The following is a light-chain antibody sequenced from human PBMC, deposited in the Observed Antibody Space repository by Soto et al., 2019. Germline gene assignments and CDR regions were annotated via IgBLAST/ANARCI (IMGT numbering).Light chain of an antibody. J-gene: IGKJ1*01. CDR1: ENIKYW. CDR2: AAS. Sequence: IQMTQSPSTLSASVGDSVTITCRASENIKYWLAWYQQTAGNAPTLLISAASRLQSGVPSRISGRGSGTDFTLTISSLQPEDFATYYCLQDYDYPRTFGQGTKV. V-gene: IGKV1-6*01. CDR3: LQDYDYPRT.